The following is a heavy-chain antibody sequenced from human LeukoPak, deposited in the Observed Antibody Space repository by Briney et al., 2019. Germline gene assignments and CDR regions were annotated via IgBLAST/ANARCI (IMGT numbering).Heavy chain of an antibody. D-gene: IGHD4-17*01. Sequence: ASVKVSCKTSGYTFTDYDVHWVRQAPGQRLEWVGWINPNSASTNYAQRLQGRVTFTRDTSLSIAYMELSSLTSEDAAVYFCARGDFGETNTAFDVWGQGTLVAVSS. V-gene: IGHV1-8*03. J-gene: IGHJ3*01. CDR2: INPNSAST. CDR3: ARGDFGETNTAFDV. CDR1: GYTFTDYD.